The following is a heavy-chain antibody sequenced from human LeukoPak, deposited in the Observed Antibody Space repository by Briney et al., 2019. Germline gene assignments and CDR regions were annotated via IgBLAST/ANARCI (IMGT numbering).Heavy chain of an antibody. Sequence: GGSLRLSCAASGFTFSSYAMSWVRQAPGKGLEWVSTISGSGGSTYYADSVKGRFTISRDNSKNTMYLQINSLRAEDTAVYYCAKVRELRGSGWFRAFDIWGQGTVVTVSS. D-gene: IGHD6-19*01. CDR1: GFTFSSYA. J-gene: IGHJ3*02. CDR2: ISGSGGST. V-gene: IGHV3-23*01. CDR3: AKVRELRGSGWFRAFDI.